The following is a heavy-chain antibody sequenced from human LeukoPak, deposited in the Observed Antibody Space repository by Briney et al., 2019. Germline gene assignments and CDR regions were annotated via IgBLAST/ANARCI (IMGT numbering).Heavy chain of an antibody. J-gene: IGHJ4*02. CDR2: IGTAGDI. D-gene: IGHD4-23*01. CDR1: GFTFSNYD. CDR3: ARDGKYYFDY. Sequence: PGGSLRLSCAASGFTFSNYDMHWVRQATGKGLEWVSGIGTAGDIYYPGSVKGRFTISRDNSKNTLYLQMNSLRAEDTAVYYCARDGKYYFDYWGQGTLVTVSS. V-gene: IGHV3-13*01.